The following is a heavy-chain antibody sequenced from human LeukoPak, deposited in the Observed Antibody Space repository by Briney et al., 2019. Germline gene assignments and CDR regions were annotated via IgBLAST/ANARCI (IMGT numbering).Heavy chain of an antibody. Sequence: GGSLRLSCAASGFTFSSYAMHWVRQAPGKGLEYVSAISSNGGSTYYANSVKGRFTISRDNSKNTLYLQMGSLRAEDMAVYYCARDPVMGATPGSDAFDIWGQGTMVTVSS. CDR3: ARDPVMGATPGSDAFDI. CDR2: ISSNGGST. V-gene: IGHV3-64*01. D-gene: IGHD1-26*01. CDR1: GFTFSSYA. J-gene: IGHJ3*02.